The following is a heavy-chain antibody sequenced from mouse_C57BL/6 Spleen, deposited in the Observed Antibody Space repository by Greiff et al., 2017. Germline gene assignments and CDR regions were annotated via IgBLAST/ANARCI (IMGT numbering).Heavy chain of an antibody. V-gene: IGHV1-64*01. CDR1: GYTFTSYW. J-gene: IGHJ2*01. CDR3: AREHYENFDY. Sequence: QVQLQQPGAELVKPGASVKLSCKASGYTFTSYWMHWVKQRPGQGLEWIGMIHPNSGSTNYNEKFKSKATLTVDKSSSTAYMLLSSLTSEDSAVCDCAREHYENFDYWGQGTTLTVSS. CDR2: IHPNSGST. D-gene: IGHD2-4*01.